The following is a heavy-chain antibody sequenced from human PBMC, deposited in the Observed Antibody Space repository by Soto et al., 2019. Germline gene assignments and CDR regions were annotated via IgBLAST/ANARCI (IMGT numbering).Heavy chain of an antibody. CDR1: GFTFSSYW. V-gene: IGHV3-74*01. J-gene: IGHJ5*02. D-gene: IGHD6-13*01. CDR3: ARDRVTAAGGGEPHNWFDP. Sequence: GGSLRLSCAASGFTFSSYWMHWVRQAPGKGLVWVSRINSDGSSTSYADSVKGRFTISRDNAKNTLYLQMNSLRADDTAVYYCARDRVTAAGGGEPHNWFDPWGQGTLVTVSS. CDR2: INSDGSST.